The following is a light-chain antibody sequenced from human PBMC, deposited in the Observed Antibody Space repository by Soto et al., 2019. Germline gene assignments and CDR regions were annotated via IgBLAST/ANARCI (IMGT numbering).Light chain of an antibody. V-gene: IGLV2-11*01. CDR3: CSFAGTYV. CDR1: SGDVVGYTY. J-gene: IGLJ1*01. Sequence: QSALTQPRSVSGSPGQSVTISCSGTSGDVVGYTYVSWYLLHPGKAPKLLIYDVSKRPSGVPDRFSGSRSGNTASLTISGLQAEDEADYYCCSFAGTYVFGTGTKVTVL. CDR2: DVS.